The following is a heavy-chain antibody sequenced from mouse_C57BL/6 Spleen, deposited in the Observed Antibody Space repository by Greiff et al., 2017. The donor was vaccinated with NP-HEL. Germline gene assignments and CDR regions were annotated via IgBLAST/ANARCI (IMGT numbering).Heavy chain of an antibody. CDR2: IHPSDSDT. CDR1: GYTFTSYW. V-gene: IGHV1-74*01. CDR3: ATIYYGSSAYCFDY. D-gene: IGHD1-1*01. J-gene: IGHJ2*01. Sequence: QVQLQQSGAELVKPGASVKVSCKASGYTFTSYWMHWVKQRPGQGLEWIGRIHPSDSDTNYNQKFKGKATLTVDKSSSTAYMQLSSLTSEDSAVYYCATIYYGSSAYCFDYWGQGTTLTVSA.